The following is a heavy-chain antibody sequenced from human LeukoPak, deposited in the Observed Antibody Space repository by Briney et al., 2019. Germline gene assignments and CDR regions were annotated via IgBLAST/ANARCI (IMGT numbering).Heavy chain of an antibody. V-gene: IGHV3-21*01. D-gene: IGHD3-22*01. J-gene: IGHJ4*02. Sequence: GSLRLSCTASGFPFSGYSMNWIRQAPGKGLEWVSSFGTRSTSVYHAGSVKGRFAISRDNAKNSLYLQMNSLRAEDTALYYCAREVSEGFDFWGQGTLVTVSS. CDR1: GFPFSGYS. CDR3: AREVSEGFDF. CDR2: FGTRSTSV.